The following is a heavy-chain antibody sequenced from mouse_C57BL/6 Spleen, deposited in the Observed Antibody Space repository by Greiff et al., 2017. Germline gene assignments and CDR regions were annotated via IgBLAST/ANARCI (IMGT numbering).Heavy chain of an antibody. J-gene: IGHJ2*01. CDR1: GYAFTNYL. CDR2: INPGSGGT. D-gene: IGHD4-1*01. Sequence: VQLVESGAELVRPGPSVKVSCKASGYAFTNYLIEWVKQRPGQGLEWIGVINPGSGGTNYNEKFKGKATLTADKSSSTAYMQLSSLTSEDSAVYFCARSGANWDYFDYWGQGTTLTVSS. CDR3: ARSGANWDYFDY. V-gene: IGHV1-54*01.